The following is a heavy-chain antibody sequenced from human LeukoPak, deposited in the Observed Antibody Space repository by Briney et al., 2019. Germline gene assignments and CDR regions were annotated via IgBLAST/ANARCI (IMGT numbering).Heavy chain of an antibody. D-gene: IGHD5/OR15-5a*01. J-gene: IGHJ4*02. CDR1: GFTCHNYA. V-gene: IGHV3-43*02. CDR3: ARDHVYGGADY. CDR2: TSGDGITT. Sequence: PGGSLRRSCAASGFTCHNYAIHWVRQAPGKGLEWVSLTSGDGITTYFADSVKGRFTISRDNSKSSLFLQMNSLRTEDTALYYCARDHVYGGADYWGQGTLVTVSS.